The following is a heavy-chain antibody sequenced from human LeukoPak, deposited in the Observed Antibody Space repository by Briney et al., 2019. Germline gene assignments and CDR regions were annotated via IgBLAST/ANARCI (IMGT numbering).Heavy chain of an antibody. CDR1: GGSISSSSYY. V-gene: IGHV4-39*07. CDR3: ARIIAVAGIYYFDY. Sequence: SETLSLTCTVSGGSISSSSYYWGWIRQPPGKGLEWIGSIYYSGSTYYNPSLKSRVTISVDTSKNQFSLKLSSVTAADTAVYYCARIIAVAGIYYFDYWGQGTLVTVSS. J-gene: IGHJ4*02. CDR2: IYYSGST. D-gene: IGHD6-19*01.